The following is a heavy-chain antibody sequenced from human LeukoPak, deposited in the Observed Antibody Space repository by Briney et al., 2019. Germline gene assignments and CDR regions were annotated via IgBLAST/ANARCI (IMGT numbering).Heavy chain of an antibody. CDR2: ISGSGGSGGST. CDR1: GFTFSSYD. J-gene: IGHJ4*02. Sequence: QAGGSLRLSCAASGFTFSSYDMSWVRQAPGKGLEWVSTISGSGGSGGSTYYADSVKGRFTISRDNSNNTLYLQMNSLRAEDTAVYYCAKSRSSIAAALNYWGQGTLVTVSS. D-gene: IGHD6-6*01. CDR3: AKSRSSIAAALNY. V-gene: IGHV3-23*01.